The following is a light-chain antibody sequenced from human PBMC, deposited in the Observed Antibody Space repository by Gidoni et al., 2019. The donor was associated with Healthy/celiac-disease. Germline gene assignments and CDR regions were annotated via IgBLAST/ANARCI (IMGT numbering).Light chain of an antibody. Sequence: DLALTSPPDSLAVSLGERATINCKSSQSVLYSSNNKNYLAWYQQKPGQPPKLLIYWASTRESGVPDRFSGSGSGTDFTLTISSLQAEDVAVYYCQQYYSTPYTFGQGTKLEIK. CDR2: WAS. CDR1: QSVLYSSNNKNY. CDR3: QQYYSTPYT. J-gene: IGKJ2*01. V-gene: IGKV4-1*01.